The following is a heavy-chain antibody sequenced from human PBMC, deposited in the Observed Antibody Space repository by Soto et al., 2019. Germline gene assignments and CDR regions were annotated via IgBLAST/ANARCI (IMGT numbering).Heavy chain of an antibody. D-gene: IGHD5-12*01. CDR3: ARQGGEYTTMSDY. CDR2: IYPGDSDA. V-gene: IGHV5-51*01. J-gene: IGHJ4*02. Sequence: GESLKISCKGSGYTFSKYWIGGVRQTPGKGLEWMGMIYPGDSDARYSPSFEGQVTFSADKSISTAYLQWSSLKASDTAIYYCARQGGEYTTMSDYWGQGTLVTVSS. CDR1: GYTFSKYW.